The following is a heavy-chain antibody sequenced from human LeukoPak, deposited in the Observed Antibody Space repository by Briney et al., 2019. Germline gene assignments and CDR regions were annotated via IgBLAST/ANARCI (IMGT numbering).Heavy chain of an antibody. CDR3: ARDDALGDNALDI. Sequence: GRSLRLSCAASGFTFSSYGMHWVRQAPGKGLEWVAVILNDGSQEKYADSVKGRFTISRDNSKNTLFLQMNSLGAEDTAVYYCARDDALGDNALDIWGQGTMVTVSS. J-gene: IGHJ3*02. CDR2: ILNDGSQE. CDR1: GFTFSSYG. V-gene: IGHV3-33*01. D-gene: IGHD3-16*01.